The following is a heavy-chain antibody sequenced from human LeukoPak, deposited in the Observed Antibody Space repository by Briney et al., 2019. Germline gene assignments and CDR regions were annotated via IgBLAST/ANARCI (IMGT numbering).Heavy chain of an antibody. V-gene: IGHV3-7*01. CDR2: IKEDGSEK. CDR1: GFSFSRYW. J-gene: IGHJ4*02. Sequence: GGSLRLSCAVSGFSFSRYWMSWVRQAPGKGLEWVANIKEDGSEKNYVDSVKGRFTISRDNAKNSLYLQMNSLRAEDTAVYYCAREGDYWGQGTPVTVSS. CDR3: AREGDY.